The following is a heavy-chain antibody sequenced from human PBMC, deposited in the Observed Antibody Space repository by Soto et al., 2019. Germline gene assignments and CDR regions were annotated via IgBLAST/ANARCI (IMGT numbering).Heavy chain of an antibody. D-gene: IGHD2-2*01. CDR2: IHYSGST. V-gene: IGHV4-59*01. Sequence: NPSETLSLTCTVSGGSIRSYYWNWIRQPPGKGLEWIGYIHYSGSTNYNPSLKSRVTISVDRSKNQFPLKLNSVTAADTAVYYFAREGSVPFDNWGPGTLVNVSS. CDR1: GGSIRSYY. J-gene: IGHJ5*02. CDR3: AREGSVPFDN.